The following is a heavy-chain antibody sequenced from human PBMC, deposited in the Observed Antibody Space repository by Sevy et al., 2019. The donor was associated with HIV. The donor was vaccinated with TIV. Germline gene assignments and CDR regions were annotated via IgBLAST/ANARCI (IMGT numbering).Heavy chain of an antibody. CDR2: RYYSGST. D-gene: IGHD3-22*01. Sequence: SETLSLTCTVSGGSISSYYWSWIRRPPGKGLEWIGCRYYSGSTNDNPSLKSRVTMSVDTSKNQLSLKLSSVTAADTAVYYCARTPSYYYDSSVGNWFDPWGQGTLVTVSS. J-gene: IGHJ5*02. CDR1: GGSISSYY. V-gene: IGHV4-59*01. CDR3: ARTPSYYYDSSVGNWFDP.